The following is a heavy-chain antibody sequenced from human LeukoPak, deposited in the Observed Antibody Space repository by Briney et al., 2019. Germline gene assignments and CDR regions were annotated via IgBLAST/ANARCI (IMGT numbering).Heavy chain of an antibody. Sequence: GRSLRLSCAASGFTFSTYGIHWGRQAPGKGVEGVAGIWHDGSNKYYTDSVKGGFTISRDNSKNTLYLQMNGLRAEDTAVYYCARDTQSRSLDYWGQGTLVTVSS. D-gene: IGHD6-13*01. CDR2: IWHDGSNK. V-gene: IGHV3-33*01. CDR1: GFTFSTYG. J-gene: IGHJ4*02. CDR3: ARDTQSRSLDY.